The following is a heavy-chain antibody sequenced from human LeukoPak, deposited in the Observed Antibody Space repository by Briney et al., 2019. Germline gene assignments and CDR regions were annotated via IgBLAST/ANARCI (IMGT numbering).Heavy chain of an antibody. CDR1: GGSISSYY. J-gene: IGHJ4*02. Sequence: SETLSLTCTVSGGSISSYYWSWIRQPAGKGLEWIGRIYTSGSTNYNPSLKSRVTISVDTSKNQFSLKLSSVTAADTAVYYCARALVAYYDSSGLFDYWGQGTLVTVSS. CDR2: IYTSGST. CDR3: ARALVAYYDSSGLFDY. V-gene: IGHV4-4*07. D-gene: IGHD3-22*01.